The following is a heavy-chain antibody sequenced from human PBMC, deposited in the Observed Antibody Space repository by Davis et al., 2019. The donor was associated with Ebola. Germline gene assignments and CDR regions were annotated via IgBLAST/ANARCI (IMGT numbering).Heavy chain of an antibody. Sequence: SGPTLVNPTETLTLTCSVSGFSLSDPRVGVSWIRQPPGKALKWFAHVFSNDAKSYSPSLGNRLTMSKDTSRNQLVLIMTNMDPVDTATYYCVRRGNSGSFGFWGQGTLVTVSS. CDR2: VFSNDAK. CDR3: VRRGNSGSFGF. V-gene: IGHV2-26*01. CDR1: GFSLSDPRVG. J-gene: IGHJ4*02. D-gene: IGHD1-26*01.